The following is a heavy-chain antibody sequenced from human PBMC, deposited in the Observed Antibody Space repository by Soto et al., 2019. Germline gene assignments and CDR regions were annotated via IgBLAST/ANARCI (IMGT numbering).Heavy chain of an antibody. J-gene: IGHJ6*02. V-gene: IGHV3-30*18. CDR1: GFTFSSYG. CDR2: ISYDGSNK. CDR3: AKDLYPATVVSGMDV. Sequence: SLRLSCAASGFTFSSYGMHWVRQAPGKGLEWVAVISYDGSNKYYADSVKGRFTISRDNSKNTLYLQMNSLRAEDTAVYYCAKDLYPATVVSGMDVWGQGTTVTVSS. D-gene: IGHD4-17*01.